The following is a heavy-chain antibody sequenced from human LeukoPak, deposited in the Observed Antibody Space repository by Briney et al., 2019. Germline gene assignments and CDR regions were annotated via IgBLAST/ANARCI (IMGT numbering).Heavy chain of an antibody. CDR1: GGSIRRYY. CDR3: ARDDTAADYYYGIDV. Sequence: SETLSLTCTVCGGSIRRYYWSWLRQPPGKGLEWIGYIYYSGSTNYTPSLKSRVTISVDTSKNQFSLKLSSVTAADTAVYYCARDDTAADYYYGIDVWGQGTTVTVSS. J-gene: IGHJ6*02. V-gene: IGHV4-59*08. CDR2: IYYSGST. D-gene: IGHD6-13*01.